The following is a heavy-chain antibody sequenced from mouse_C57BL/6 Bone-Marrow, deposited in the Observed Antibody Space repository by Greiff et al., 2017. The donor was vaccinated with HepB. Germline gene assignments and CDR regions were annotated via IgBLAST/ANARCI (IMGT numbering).Heavy chain of an antibody. J-gene: IGHJ4*01. Sequence: QVQLQQPGAELVRPGTSVKLSCKASGYTFTSYWMHWVKQRPGQGLEWIGVIDPSDSYTNYNQKFKGKATLTVDTSSSTAYMQLSSLTSEDSAVYYCARSLIHYYDYDGVRAMDYWGQGTSVTVSS. D-gene: IGHD2-4*01. CDR1: GYTFTSYW. CDR3: ARSLIHYYDYDGVRAMDY. CDR2: IDPSDSYT. V-gene: IGHV1-59*01.